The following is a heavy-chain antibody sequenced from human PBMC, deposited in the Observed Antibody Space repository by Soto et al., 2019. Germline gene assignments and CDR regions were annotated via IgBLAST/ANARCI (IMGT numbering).Heavy chain of an antibody. D-gene: IGHD4-17*01. CDR1: GGSISSYY. CDR3: ARGALRGNYYYGMDV. Sequence: PSETLSLTCTVSGGSISSYYWSWIRQPAGKGLEWIGRIYTSGSTNYNPSLKSRVTMSVDTSKNQFSLKLSSVTAADTAVYYCARGALRGNYYYGMDVWGQGTTVTVSS. CDR2: IYTSGST. V-gene: IGHV4-4*07. J-gene: IGHJ6*02.